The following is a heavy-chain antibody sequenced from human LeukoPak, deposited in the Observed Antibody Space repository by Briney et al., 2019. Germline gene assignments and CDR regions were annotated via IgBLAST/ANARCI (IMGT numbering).Heavy chain of an antibody. Sequence: GGSLRLSCEASGFTFNKHWMTWVRRAPGKGLEWVANIKQDGSETYYVDSVRGRFTISRDNAKNSLYLQMNSLRVEDTAVYYCLLYSSGSSWGQGTLVTVSS. V-gene: IGHV3-7*01. CDR2: IKQDGSET. CDR1: GFTFNKHW. CDR3: LLYSSGSS. D-gene: IGHD3-10*01. J-gene: IGHJ5*02.